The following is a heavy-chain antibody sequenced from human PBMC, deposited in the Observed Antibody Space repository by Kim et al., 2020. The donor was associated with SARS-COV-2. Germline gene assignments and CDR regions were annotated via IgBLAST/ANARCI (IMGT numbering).Heavy chain of an antibody. J-gene: IGHJ6*02. CDR1: GGSFSGYY. CDR3: ARGGDGLELPAPAYYYYYGMDV. V-gene: IGHV4-34*01. D-gene: IGHD1-7*01. CDR2: INHSGST. Sequence: SETLSLTCAVYGGSFSGYYWSWIRQPPGKGLEWIGEINHSGSTNYNPSLKSRVTISVDTSKNQFSLKLSSVTAADTAVYYCARGGDGLELPAPAYYYYYGMDVWGQGTTVTVSS.